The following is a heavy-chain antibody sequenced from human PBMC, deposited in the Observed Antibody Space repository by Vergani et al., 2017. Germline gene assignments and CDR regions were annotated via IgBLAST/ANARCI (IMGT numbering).Heavy chain of an antibody. CDR3: VREGSYCGSTXCRNPSYVYYYHMDV. Sequence: QVQLVESGGGVVQPGRSLRLSCTSSGFTFSTYAMHWVRQAPGKGLEWVAIIYYDGSKKYYADSVKGRFTISRDNSRNTLDLLMSSLRAEDTAIYYCVREGSYCGSTXCRNPSYVYYYHMDVWGEGTTVTVSS. D-gene: IGHD2-21*01. CDR2: IYYDGSKK. CDR1: GFTFSTYA. V-gene: IGHV3-33*01. J-gene: IGHJ6*03.